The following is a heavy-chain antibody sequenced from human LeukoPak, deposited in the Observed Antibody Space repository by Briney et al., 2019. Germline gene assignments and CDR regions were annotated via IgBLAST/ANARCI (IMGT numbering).Heavy chain of an antibody. D-gene: IGHD6-13*01. CDR3: ASGSSRGPYYFDY. CDR2: ISYDGSNK. Sequence: PGGSLRLSCAASGFTFSSYAMHWVRQAPGKGLEWVAVISYDGSNKYYADSVKGRLTISRDNSKNTLYLQMNSLRAEDTAVYYCASGSSRGPYYFDYWGQGALVTVSS. V-gene: IGHV3-30*04. CDR1: GFTFSSYA. J-gene: IGHJ4*02.